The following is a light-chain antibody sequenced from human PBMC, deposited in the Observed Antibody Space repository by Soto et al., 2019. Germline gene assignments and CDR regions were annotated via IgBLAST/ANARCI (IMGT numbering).Light chain of an antibody. Sequence: DRVMAQSPLSLPVTPGEPASISCRFSQSVLHSNGYNYLDWYLQKPGQSPQLLIYLGSNRASGVPDRFSGSGSGTDFTLKISRVEAEDVGVYYCMQALQSPRTFGGGTKVDIK. CDR3: MQALQSPRT. CDR1: QSVLHSNGYNY. V-gene: IGKV2-28*01. J-gene: IGKJ4*01. CDR2: LGS.